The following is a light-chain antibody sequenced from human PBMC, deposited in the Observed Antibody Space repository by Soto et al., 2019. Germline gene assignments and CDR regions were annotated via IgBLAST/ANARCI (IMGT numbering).Light chain of an antibody. Sequence: EIVMTQSPATLSVSPGERATLSCRASQSVFSSLAWYQQRPGQAPRLLIYGSATRATGIPDRFSGSGSGTKFTLTISSLQSEDSAVYYCQQYHSWPAFGQGTRWIS. CDR2: GSA. V-gene: IGKV3-15*01. CDR1: QSVFSS. CDR3: QQYHSWPA. J-gene: IGKJ1*01.